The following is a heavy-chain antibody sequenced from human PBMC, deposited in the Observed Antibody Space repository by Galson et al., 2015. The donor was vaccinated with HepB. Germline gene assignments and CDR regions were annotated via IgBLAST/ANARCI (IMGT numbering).Heavy chain of an antibody. J-gene: IGHJ4*02. Sequence: SCAASGYTFTSYYMHWMRQAPGQGLEWMGIINPTGGTTSYAQKFQGRVSMTRDTSTSTVYMALSSLRSEDTAVYYCARDGYYESSGFDYWGQGTLVTVSS. CDR2: INPTGGTT. CDR3: ARDGYYESSGFDY. CDR1: GYTFTSYY. V-gene: IGHV1-46*01. D-gene: IGHD3-22*01.